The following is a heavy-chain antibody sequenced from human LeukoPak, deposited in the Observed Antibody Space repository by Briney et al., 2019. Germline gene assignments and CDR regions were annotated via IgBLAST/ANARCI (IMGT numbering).Heavy chain of an antibody. Sequence: SETLSLTCAVHGASFSTYYWSWIRQPPGKGLEWIGEINHSGSTNYNPSLKSRVTISVDTSKNQFSLKLSSVTAADTAVYYCAREYYGSGSYGYWGQGTLVTVSS. CDR3: AREYYGSGSYGY. V-gene: IGHV4-34*01. J-gene: IGHJ4*02. CDR2: INHSGST. CDR1: GASFSTYY. D-gene: IGHD3-10*01.